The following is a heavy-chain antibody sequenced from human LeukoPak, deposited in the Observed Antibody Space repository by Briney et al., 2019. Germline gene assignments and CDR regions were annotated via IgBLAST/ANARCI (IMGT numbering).Heavy chain of an antibody. CDR3: AREGGFYRPLDY. D-gene: IGHD6-25*01. CDR1: GGSVSSTNW. Sequence: PSETLSLTCGVSGGSVSSTNWWTWIRQPPGKGLEWIGEVHLDGRTNFNPSLKSRLTMSVDLSENHVSLKLTSVTAADTAVYYCAREGGFYRPLDYSGQGTLVTVSS. J-gene: IGHJ4*02. CDR2: VHLDGRT. V-gene: IGHV4-4*02.